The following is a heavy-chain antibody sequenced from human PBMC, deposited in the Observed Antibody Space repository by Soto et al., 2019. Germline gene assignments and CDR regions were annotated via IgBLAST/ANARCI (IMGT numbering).Heavy chain of an antibody. J-gene: IGHJ3*02. CDR3: ASGGGVGVAGSAAFDM. V-gene: IGHV1-2*02. CDR2: INPATGAA. CDR1: GYPVTAYY. D-gene: IGHD3-3*01. Sequence: QLHLVQSGAVVKKPGASVTVSCSASGYPVTAYYMHWVRQAPGRGLEWMGGINPATGAAKYTQTFQGRVTMPRATSTSTVFMELSGLTSEDTAVFYCASGGGVGVAGSAAFDMWGQGTLVTVSS.